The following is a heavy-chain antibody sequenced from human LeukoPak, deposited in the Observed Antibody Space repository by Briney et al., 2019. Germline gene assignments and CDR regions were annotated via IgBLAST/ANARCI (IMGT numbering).Heavy chain of an antibody. CDR2: ISWNSGSI. Sequence: GGSLRLSCAASGFTFDDYAMHWVRQAPGKGLEWVSGISWNSGSIGYADSVKGRFTISRDNAKNSLYLQMNGLRAEDTALYYCAKDKGSRITILGVASWGQGTMVTVSS. J-gene: IGHJ3*01. CDR1: GFTFDDYA. V-gene: IGHV3-9*01. CDR3: AKDKGSRITILGVAS. D-gene: IGHD3-3*01.